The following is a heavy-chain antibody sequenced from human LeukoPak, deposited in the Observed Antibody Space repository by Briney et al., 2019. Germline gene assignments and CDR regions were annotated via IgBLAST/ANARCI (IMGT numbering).Heavy chain of an antibody. CDR2: ISTTSSYI. Sequence: GGSLRLSCAASGFTFSSYTMNWVRQAPGKGLEWVSSISTTSSYIYYADSVKGRFTISRDNAKDSLYLQMNSLRAEDTAVYYCATAYSNYGYCLDYWGQGSLVTVSS. CDR3: ATAYSNYGYCLDY. CDR1: GFTFSSYT. V-gene: IGHV3-21*01. D-gene: IGHD3-10*01. J-gene: IGHJ4*02.